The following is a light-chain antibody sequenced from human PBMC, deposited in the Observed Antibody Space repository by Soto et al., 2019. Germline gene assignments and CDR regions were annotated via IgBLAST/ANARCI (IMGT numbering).Light chain of an antibody. V-gene: IGKV1-33*01. J-gene: IGKJ4*01. CDR2: DAS. CDR1: QDINKF. CDR3: QHYVQLPLT. Sequence: DIQMTQSPSSLSASVGDSVTITCQASQDINKFLNWYQHKPGKAPKLLLYDASTLETGVPSRFTGSGSGKKFTFTITGLQPEDVASYDCQHYVQLPLTVGGGTKV.